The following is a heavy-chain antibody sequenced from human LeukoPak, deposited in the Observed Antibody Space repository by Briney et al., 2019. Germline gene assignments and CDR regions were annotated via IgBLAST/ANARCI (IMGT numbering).Heavy chain of an antibody. V-gene: IGHV3-21*01. CDR1: GFTFSSYS. CDR2: ISSSSSYI. Sequence: GGSLTLSCAASGFTFSSYSMNWVRQAPGKGLEWVSSISSSSSYIYYADSVKGRFTISRDNAKNSLYLQMNSLRAEDTAVYYCASSSWYRVDRPPDYWGQGTLVTVSS. J-gene: IGHJ4*02. D-gene: IGHD6-13*01. CDR3: ASSSWYRVDRPPDY.